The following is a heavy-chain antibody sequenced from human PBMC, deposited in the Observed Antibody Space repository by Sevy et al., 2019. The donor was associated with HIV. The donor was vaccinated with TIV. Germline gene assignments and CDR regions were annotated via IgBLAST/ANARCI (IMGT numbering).Heavy chain of an antibody. J-gene: IGHJ4*02. V-gene: IGHV3-21*01. CDR3: ASPLHYYDSPSTY. CDR2: ISSGSSYV. CDR1: GFTFSYYN. D-gene: IGHD3-22*01. Sequence: GGSLRLSCAASGFTFSYYNMNWVRQAPGKGLEWVSSISSGSSYVYHADSVKGRFTISRDNAKNSLYLQMNRLRTEDTAVYYCASPLHYYDSPSTYWGQGTQVTVSS.